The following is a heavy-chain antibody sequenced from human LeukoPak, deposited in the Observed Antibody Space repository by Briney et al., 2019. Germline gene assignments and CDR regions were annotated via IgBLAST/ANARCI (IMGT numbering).Heavy chain of an antibody. CDR1: GGSFSGYY. D-gene: IGHD3-10*01. J-gene: IGHJ4*02. Sequence: PSETLSLTCAVYGGSFSGYYWSWIRQPPGKGLEWIGEINHSRSTNYNPSLKSRVTISVDTSKNQFSLKLSSVTAADTAVYYCARGRITMVRGVIQSIYFDYWGQGTLVTVSS. CDR3: ARGRITMVRGVIQSIYFDY. CDR2: INHSRST. V-gene: IGHV4-34*01.